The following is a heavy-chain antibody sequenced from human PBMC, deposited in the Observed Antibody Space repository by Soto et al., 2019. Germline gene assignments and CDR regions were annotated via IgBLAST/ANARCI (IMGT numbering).Heavy chain of an antibody. Sequence: ASVKVSCKASGYTFTNYGISWVRQAPGQGLDWMGWISAYSGNTNYAQDLQDRVTMTTDTSTNTAYMELRSLRSDDTAVYYCARSGQNWNYILDYWCQGTLVTVSS. V-gene: IGHV1-18*01. J-gene: IGHJ4*02. D-gene: IGHD1-7*01. CDR1: GYTFTNYG. CDR3: ARSGQNWNYILDY. CDR2: ISAYSGNT.